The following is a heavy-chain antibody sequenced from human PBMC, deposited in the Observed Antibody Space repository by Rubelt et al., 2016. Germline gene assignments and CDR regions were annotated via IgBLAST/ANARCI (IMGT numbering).Heavy chain of an antibody. CDR2: LYRDGST. CDR3: GGGLGGYYYNGMDG. V-gene: IGHV3-53*04. CDR1: GFIVSTND. D-gene: IGHD3-16*01. Sequence: EVQLVESGGGLVQPGGSLRLSCAVTGFIVSTNDMTWVRQAPGKGLEWVSVLYRDGSTFYADSVKGRFTISRHNSENMVQLTMSSRRVEYTAVYYCGGGLGGYYYNGMDGGGQGTTVTVSS. J-gene: IGHJ6*02.